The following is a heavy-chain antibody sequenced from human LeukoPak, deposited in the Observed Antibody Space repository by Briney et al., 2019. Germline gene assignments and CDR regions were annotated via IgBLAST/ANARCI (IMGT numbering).Heavy chain of an antibody. J-gene: IGHJ4*02. CDR1: GYNFISYH. D-gene: IGHD2-15*01. CDR3: SRELSGGYFDF. Sequence: GASVQASCKASGYNFISYHMHWVRQAPGQGLEWMGMINPRDANTYYAQKFQGRVTMTRDTATSTVYMELSSLRSEDTAMYYCSRELSGGYFDFWGQGSLVTVSS. V-gene: IGHV1-46*01. CDR2: INPRDANT.